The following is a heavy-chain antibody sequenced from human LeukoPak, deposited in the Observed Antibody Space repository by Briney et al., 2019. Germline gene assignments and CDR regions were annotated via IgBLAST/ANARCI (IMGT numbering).Heavy chain of an antibody. CDR1: SSSLSGLS. V-gene: IGHV1-24*01. Sequence: GASVKVSCTVSSSSLSGLSMHWVRHSPPKGLEWLGGFHPEDDEIIYAQNFQGRVTMTEDTSTDTAYMELRSLRSEDTAVYYCVTGDHSPYYFHYWGQGTLVTVSS. J-gene: IGHJ4*02. D-gene: IGHD1-26*01. CDR3: VTGDHSPYYFHY. CDR2: FHPEDDEI.